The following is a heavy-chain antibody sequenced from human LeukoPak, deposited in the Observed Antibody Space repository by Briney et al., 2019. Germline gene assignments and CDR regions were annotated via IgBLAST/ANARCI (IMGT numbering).Heavy chain of an antibody. D-gene: IGHD6-13*01. CDR3: ARRDRYSWYSFDY. J-gene: IGHJ4*02. V-gene: IGHV5-10-1*01. Sequence: GESLKISCKGSGYSFTSYWISWVRQMPGKGLEWMGRIDPSDSYTNYSPSFQGHVTISADKSISTAYLQWSSLKASDTAMYYCARRDRYSWYSFDYWGQGTLVTVSS. CDR1: GYSFTSYW. CDR2: IDPSDSYT.